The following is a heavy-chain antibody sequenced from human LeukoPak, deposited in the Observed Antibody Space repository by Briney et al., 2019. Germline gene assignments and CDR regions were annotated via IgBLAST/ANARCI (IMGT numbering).Heavy chain of an antibody. Sequence: ASVTVSRKASGYTFTGSYLHWVRQAPAQGLEWMGLINSNSGITNYLQKLQGRVTMTRDTSISTIYLELSRLRSDDTALYYCARTFYYDPKGGGGAFDLWGQGTMVTVSS. CDR1: GYTFTGSY. CDR2: INSNSGIT. CDR3: ARTFYYDPKGGGGAFDL. V-gene: IGHV1-2*02. D-gene: IGHD3-22*01. J-gene: IGHJ3*01.